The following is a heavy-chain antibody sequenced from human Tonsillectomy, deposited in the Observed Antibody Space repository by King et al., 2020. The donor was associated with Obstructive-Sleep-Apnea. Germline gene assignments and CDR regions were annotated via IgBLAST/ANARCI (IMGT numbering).Heavy chain of an antibody. Sequence: VQLVQSGAEVKKPGASVKVSCKVSGYTLTELSMHWVRQAPGKGLEWMGGFDPEDGETIYAQKFQGRGTMAEDTSTDTAYMELSSLRSEDTAVYYCATNPMGGFWSGYYRGDYYYYGMDVWGQGTTVTVSS. D-gene: IGHD3-3*01. CDR2: FDPEDGET. CDR3: ATNPMGGFWSGYYRGDYYYYGMDV. J-gene: IGHJ6*02. CDR1: GYTLTELS. V-gene: IGHV1-24*01.